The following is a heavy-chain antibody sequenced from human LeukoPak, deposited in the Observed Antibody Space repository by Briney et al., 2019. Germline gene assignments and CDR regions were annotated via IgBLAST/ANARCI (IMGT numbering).Heavy chain of an antibody. CDR1: GFPFSTYA. CDR3: SRSAYYDGSGNYYDY. Sequence: GGSLRLSCAASGFPFSTYAMNWVRQAPGKGLEWVSVITGSGGFTQYADSVKGRFTISRDNAKNTLYLQMNGLRAEDTAVYYCSRSAYYDGSGNYYDYWGQGTLVTVSS. J-gene: IGHJ4*02. CDR2: ITGSGGFT. V-gene: IGHV3-23*01. D-gene: IGHD3-22*01.